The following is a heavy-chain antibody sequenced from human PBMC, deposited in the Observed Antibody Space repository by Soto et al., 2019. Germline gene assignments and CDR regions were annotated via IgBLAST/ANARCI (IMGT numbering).Heavy chain of an antibody. CDR2: IYYSGST. D-gene: IGHD6-13*01. CDR3: ARGGSSDAFDI. J-gene: IGHJ3*02. V-gene: IGHV4-59*01. Sequence: SETLSLTCTVSGGSISSYYWSWIRQPPGKGLEWIGYIYYSGSTNYNPSLKSRVTISVDTSKNQFSLKLSSVTAADTAVYYCARGGSSDAFDIWGQGTMVTVSS. CDR1: GGSISSYY.